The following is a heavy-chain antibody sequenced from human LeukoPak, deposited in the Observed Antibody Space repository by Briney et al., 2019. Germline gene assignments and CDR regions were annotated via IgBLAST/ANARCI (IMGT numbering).Heavy chain of an antibody. CDR3: ARDSGSFPWRSWFDP. Sequence: PSETLSLTCTVSGGSISRSRYYWGWIRQPPGKGLEWIGNIFFSGSTYYNASLKSRVTISVDTSKNQFSLKLSSVTAADTAVYYCARDSGSFPWRSWFDPWGQGTLVTVSS. D-gene: IGHD3-22*01. CDR2: IFFSGST. V-gene: IGHV4-39*07. CDR1: GGSISRSRYY. J-gene: IGHJ5*02.